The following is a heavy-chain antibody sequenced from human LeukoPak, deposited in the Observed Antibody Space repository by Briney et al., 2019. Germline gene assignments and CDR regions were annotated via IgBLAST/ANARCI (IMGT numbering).Heavy chain of an antibody. D-gene: IGHD3-22*01. J-gene: IGHJ2*01. V-gene: IGHV4-39*07. CDR1: GGSISSTSYY. CDR2: IYYSGST. CDR3: ARQSRINMIVVEVYWYFDL. Sequence: PSETLSLTCTVSGGSISSTSYYWGWIRQPPGKGLEWIGSIYYSGSTYYNPSLKSRVTFSVDTSKSQFSLKLSSVTATDTAVYFCARQSRINMIVVEVYWYFDLWGRGTLVTVSS.